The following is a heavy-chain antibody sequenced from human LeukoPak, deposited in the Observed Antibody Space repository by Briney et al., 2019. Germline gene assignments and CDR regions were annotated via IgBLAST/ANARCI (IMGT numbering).Heavy chain of an antibody. V-gene: IGHV4-34*01. D-gene: IGHD1-26*01. CDR2: INHSGST. Sequence: SETLSLTCAVYGGSFSGYYWSWIRQPPGKGLEWIGEINHSGSTNYNPSLKSRVTISVGTSKNQFSLKLSSVTTADTAAYYCARDALGGIVGATRAAFGIWGQGTMVTVSS. CDR3: ARDALGGIVGATRAAFGI. CDR1: GGSFSGYY. J-gene: IGHJ3*02.